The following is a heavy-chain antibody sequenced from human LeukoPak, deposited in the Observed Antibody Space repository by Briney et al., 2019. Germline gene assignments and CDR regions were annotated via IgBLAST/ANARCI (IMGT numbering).Heavy chain of an antibody. J-gene: IGHJ4*02. CDR2: INPSGGST. CDR3: ARDFCSGSTAYYFDY. CDR1: GYTFTSYY. V-gene: IGHV1-46*03. D-gene: IGHD3-3*01. Sequence: GASVKVSCKASGYTFTSYYMHWVRQAPGQGLEWMGIINPSGGSTSYAQKFQGRVTMTRDTSTSTVYMELSSLRSEDTAVYYCARDFCSGSTAYYFDYWGQGTLVTVSS.